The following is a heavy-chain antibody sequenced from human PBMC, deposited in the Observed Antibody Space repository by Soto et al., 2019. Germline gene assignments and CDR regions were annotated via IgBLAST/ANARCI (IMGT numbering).Heavy chain of an antibody. CDR2: IIPIFGTA. Sequence: QVQLVQSGAEVKKPGSSVKVSCKASGGTFSSYAISWVRQAPGQGLEWMGGIIPIFGTANYAQKVQGRVTMTADESTSTAYMEMSSLRYEDTAVYYCASPPSSKRYYYGMDVWGQGTTVTVSS. CDR3: ASPPSSKRYYYGMDV. D-gene: IGHD4-4*01. CDR1: GGTFSSYA. J-gene: IGHJ6*02. V-gene: IGHV1-69*12.